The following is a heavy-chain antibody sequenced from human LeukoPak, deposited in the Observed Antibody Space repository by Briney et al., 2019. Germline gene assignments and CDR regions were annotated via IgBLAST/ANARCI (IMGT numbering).Heavy chain of an antibody. Sequence: ASVKVPCKASGGTFSSYAISWVRQAPGQGLEWMGRVIPILGIANYAQKFQGRVTITADKSTSTAYMELSSLRSEDTAVYYCARDEALGDYWGQGTLVTVSS. J-gene: IGHJ4*02. V-gene: IGHV1-69*04. D-gene: IGHD3-3*01. CDR2: VIPILGIA. CDR3: ARDEALGDY. CDR1: GGTFSSYA.